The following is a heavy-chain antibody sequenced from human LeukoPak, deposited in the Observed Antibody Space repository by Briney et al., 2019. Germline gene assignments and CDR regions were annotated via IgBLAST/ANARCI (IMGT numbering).Heavy chain of an antibody. V-gene: IGHV4-59*08. Sequence: SETLSLTCTVSGGSISSNYWSWIRQPPGKGLEWIGYIYYSGSTKYSPSLKSRVTISVDASKNHFSLNLRSVTAADTAVYYCARLSYDTSGYWPDYFDHWGQGTLVTVSS. D-gene: IGHD3-22*01. CDR3: ARLSYDTSGYWPDYFDH. CDR2: IYYSGST. J-gene: IGHJ4*02. CDR1: GGSISSNY.